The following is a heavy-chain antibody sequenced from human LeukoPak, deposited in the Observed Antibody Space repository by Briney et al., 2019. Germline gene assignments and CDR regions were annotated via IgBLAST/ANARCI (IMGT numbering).Heavy chain of an antibody. V-gene: IGHV4-59*01. CDR2: IYYSGST. Sequence: PSETLSLTCTVSGGSISSYYWSWIRQPPGKGLEWIGYIYYSGSTNYNPSLKSRVTISVDTSKNQFSLKLSSVTAADTAVYYCSFSMVRGVIGTYYFDYWGQGTLVTVSS. CDR1: GGSISSYY. CDR3: SFSMVRGVIGTYYFDY. J-gene: IGHJ4*02. D-gene: IGHD3-10*01.